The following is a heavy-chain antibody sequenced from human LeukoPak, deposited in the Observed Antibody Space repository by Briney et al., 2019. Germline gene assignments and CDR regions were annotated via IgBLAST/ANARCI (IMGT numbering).Heavy chain of an antibody. CDR3: ARVRSWGSYHYMDV. J-gene: IGHJ6*03. V-gene: IGHV1-8*01. CDR1: GYTFTSYD. Sequence: ASVKVSCKASGYTFTSYDINWVRQATGQGLEWMGWMNPNSGNTGYAQKFQGRVTMTRNTSISTAYMELSSLRSEDTAVYYCARVRSWGSYHYMDVWGKGTTVTVSS. D-gene: IGHD7-27*01. CDR2: MNPNSGNT.